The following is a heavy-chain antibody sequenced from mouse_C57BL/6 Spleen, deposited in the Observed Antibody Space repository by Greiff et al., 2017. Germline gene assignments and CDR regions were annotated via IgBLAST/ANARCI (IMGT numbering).Heavy chain of an antibody. CDR1: GYTFTSYW. CDR3: APLIYYDYDVH. Sequence: QVHVKQSGAELAKPGASVKLSCKASGYTFTSYWMHWVKQRPGQGLEWIGYINPSSGYTKYNQKFKDKATLTADKSSSTAYMQLSSLTYEDSAVYYCAPLIYYDYDVHWGQGTTLTVSS. CDR2: INPSSGYT. D-gene: IGHD2-4*01. V-gene: IGHV1-7*01. J-gene: IGHJ2*01.